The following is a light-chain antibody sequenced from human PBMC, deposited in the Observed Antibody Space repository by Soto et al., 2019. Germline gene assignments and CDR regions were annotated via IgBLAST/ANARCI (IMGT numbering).Light chain of an antibody. CDR3: QQYNNWPLT. CDR1: QSVSSN. J-gene: IGKJ4*01. Sequence: EIVMTQSPATLSVSPGERVTLSCRASQSVSSNLAWYQQKPGQAPRLFISGASTRATGIPARFSGSGSGTEFTLTISSLQSEDFAVYFCQQYNNWPLTFGGGTKVEIK. V-gene: IGKV3-15*01. CDR2: GAS.